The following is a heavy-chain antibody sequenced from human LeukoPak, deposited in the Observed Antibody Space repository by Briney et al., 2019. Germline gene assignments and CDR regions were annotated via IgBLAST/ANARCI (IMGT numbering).Heavy chain of an antibody. V-gene: IGHV3-48*02. CDR3: ARSRSGNYFDY. CDR2: ISSGAGDT. CDR1: GFTLSAYS. Sequence: GGSLRLSCAGTGFTLSAYSLNWVRQAPGKGLEWVSYISSGAGDTYYADSVKGRFTISRDNAQNSLYLQMNGLRDEDTAVYHCARSRSGNYFDYWGQGTLVSVSS. D-gene: IGHD1-26*01. J-gene: IGHJ4*02.